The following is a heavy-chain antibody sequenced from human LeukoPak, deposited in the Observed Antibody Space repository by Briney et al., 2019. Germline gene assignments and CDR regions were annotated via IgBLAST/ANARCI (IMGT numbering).Heavy chain of an antibody. V-gene: IGHV3-23*01. CDR2: ISGSGDST. D-gene: IGHD5-12*01. J-gene: IGHJ4*02. CDR3: AKVISGGYSGYDLYYFDY. Sequence: GGSLRLSCAASGFTFSSYAMSWVRQAPGKGLEWVSAISGSGDSTYYADSVKGRFTISRDNSKNTLYLQMNSLRAEDTAVYYCAKVISGGYSGYDLYYFDYWGQGTLVTVSS. CDR1: GFTFSSYA.